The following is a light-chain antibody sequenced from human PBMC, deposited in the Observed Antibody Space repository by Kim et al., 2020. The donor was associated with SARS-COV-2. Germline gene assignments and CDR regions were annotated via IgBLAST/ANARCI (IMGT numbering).Light chain of an antibody. Sequence: MTQSPATLSVSPGERATLSCTASQTVYNNVAWYQQRVGQAPRLLIYHASTRATGVPPRFSGTGSGTEFTLIISILQSEDFAFYYCHQYDDWRWTFGQGTKVDIK. J-gene: IGKJ1*01. CDR2: HAS. CDR3: HQYDDWRWT. CDR1: QTVYNN. V-gene: IGKV3-15*01.